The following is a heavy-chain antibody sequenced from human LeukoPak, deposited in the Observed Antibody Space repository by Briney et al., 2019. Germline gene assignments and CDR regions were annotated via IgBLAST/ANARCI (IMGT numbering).Heavy chain of an antibody. V-gene: IGHV1-18*01. CDR3: AKESSSSWSWQGPGAFDI. J-gene: IGHJ3*02. Sequence: ASVKVSCKASGYTFTSYGISWVRQAPGQGLEWIGWISAYNGNTNYAQKLQGRVTMTTDTSTSTAYMELRSLRSDDTAVYYCAKESSSSWSWQGPGAFDIWGQGTMVTVSS. D-gene: IGHD6-6*01. CDR2: ISAYNGNT. CDR1: GYTFTSYG.